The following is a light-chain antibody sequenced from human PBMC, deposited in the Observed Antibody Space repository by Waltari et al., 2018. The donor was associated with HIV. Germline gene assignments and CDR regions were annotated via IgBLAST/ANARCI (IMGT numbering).Light chain of an antibody. CDR3: QQYGSWPLT. CDR2: SAS. V-gene: IGKV3-15*01. Sequence: EIVMTQSPATLYVSPGDRNILSCRARQSVTSNLAWYKQKPGQAPRLLIHSASTRATGIPARFSGGGSGTDFTLTITSLQSEDSGFYYCQQYGSWPLTFGGGTKVEIK. J-gene: IGKJ4*01. CDR1: QSVTSN.